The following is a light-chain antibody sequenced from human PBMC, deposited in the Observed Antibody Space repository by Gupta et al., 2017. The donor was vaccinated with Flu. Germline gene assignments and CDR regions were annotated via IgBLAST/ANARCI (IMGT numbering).Light chain of an antibody. CDR1: QSLVFSDGNTY. CDR2: NIS. CDR3: MQGRQWLWT. Sequence: DVVLTQSALSLSVTLGQPASISCRSSQSLVFSDGNTYLNWFQQRPGQSPRRLIHNISKRDSGVPDRFSGSGSGTEFTLTISRVEAEDVGVYYCMQGRQWLWTFGQGTKVEIK. J-gene: IGKJ1*01. V-gene: IGKV2-30*01.